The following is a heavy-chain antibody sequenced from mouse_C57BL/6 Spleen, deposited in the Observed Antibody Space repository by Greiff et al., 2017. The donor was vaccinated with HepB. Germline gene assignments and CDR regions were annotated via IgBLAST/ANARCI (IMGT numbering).Heavy chain of an antibody. J-gene: IGHJ3*01. Sequence: QVQLQQPGAELVKPGASVKLSCKASGYTFTSYWMHWVKQRPGQGLEWIGMIHPNSGSTNYNEKFKSKATLTVDKSSSTAYMQLSSLTSEDSAVYYCARERDYDGYSWFAYWGQGTLVTVSA. CDR1: GYTFTSYW. CDR3: ARERDYDGYSWFAY. CDR2: IHPNSGST. D-gene: IGHD2-3*01. V-gene: IGHV1-64*01.